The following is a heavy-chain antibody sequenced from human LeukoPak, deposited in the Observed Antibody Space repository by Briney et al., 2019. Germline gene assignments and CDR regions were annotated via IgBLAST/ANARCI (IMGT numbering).Heavy chain of an antibody. CDR2: ISYDGSNK. V-gene: IGHV3-30*18. J-gene: IGHJ4*02. Sequence: GGSLRLSCAASGFTFSSYGMHWVRQAPGKGLEGVAVISYDGSNKYYADSVKGRFTISRDNSKNTLYLQMNSLRAEDTAVYYCAKDLSGVPATPTGPIDYWGQGTLVTVSS. CDR1: GFTFSSYG. CDR3: AKDLSGVPATPTGPIDY. D-gene: IGHD2-2*01.